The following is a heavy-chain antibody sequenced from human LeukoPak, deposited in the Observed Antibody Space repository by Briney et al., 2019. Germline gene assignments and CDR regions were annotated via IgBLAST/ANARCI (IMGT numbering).Heavy chain of an antibody. J-gene: IGHJ5*02. V-gene: IGHV4-59*08. Sequence: PSETLSLTCTVSGGSISSYYWSWLRQPPGKGLEWIGYIYYSGSPNYNPSLKSRVTISVDTSKNQFSLKLISVLPPAPALFYFARSDYCGSGSLTNWFDPGGQGTLVTVS. D-gene: IGHD3-10*01. CDR1: GGSISSYY. CDR2: IYYSGSP. CDR3: ARSDYCGSGSLTNWFDP.